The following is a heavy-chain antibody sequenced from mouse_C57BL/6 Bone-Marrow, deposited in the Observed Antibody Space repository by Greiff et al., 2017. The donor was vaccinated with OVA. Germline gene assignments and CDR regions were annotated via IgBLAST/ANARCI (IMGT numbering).Heavy chain of an antibody. CDR2: INPGSGGT. D-gene: IGHD2-2*01. CDR1: GYAFTNYL. CDR3: ASWLRAY. Sequence: QVQLQQSGAELVRPGTSVKVSCKASGYAFTNYLIEWVKQRPGQGLEWIGVINPGSGGTNYNEKFKGKATLTADKSSSIAYMQLSSLTSEDSAVYFCASWLRAYWGQGTLVTVSA. J-gene: IGHJ3*01. V-gene: IGHV1-54*01.